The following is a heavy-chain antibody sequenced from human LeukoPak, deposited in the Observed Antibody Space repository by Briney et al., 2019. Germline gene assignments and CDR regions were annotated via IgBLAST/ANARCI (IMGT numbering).Heavy chain of an antibody. CDR3: ARKYSSSWHYFDY. CDR1: GFTFTTNA. V-gene: IGHV3-23*01. J-gene: IGHJ4*02. CDR2: MSGSGENT. D-gene: IGHD6-13*01. Sequence: GGSLRLSCAASGFTFTTNAMTWVRQAPGKGLEWVSTMSGSGENTYYADTVKGRFTISRDNAKNSLYLQMNSLRAEDTAVYYCARKYSSSWHYFDYWGQGTLVTVSS.